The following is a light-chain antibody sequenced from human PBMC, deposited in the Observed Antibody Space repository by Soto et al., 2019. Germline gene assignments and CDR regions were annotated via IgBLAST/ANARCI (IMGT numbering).Light chain of an antibody. Sequence: DIRMTQSASSLSASVGDRVTITCRASQSISSWLAWYQQKPGKAPKLLIYKASNLQSGVPSRFSGSGSGTEFTLTISSLQPDDFATYYCQQYHDSSTFGQGTRLDIK. J-gene: IGKJ1*01. V-gene: IGKV1-5*03. CDR2: KAS. CDR3: QQYHDSST. CDR1: QSISSW.